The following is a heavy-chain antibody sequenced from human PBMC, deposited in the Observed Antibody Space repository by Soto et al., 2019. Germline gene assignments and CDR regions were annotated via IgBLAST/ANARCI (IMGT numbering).Heavy chain of an antibody. CDR1: GFTFSSYS. V-gene: IGHV3-21*01. Sequence: GGSLRLSCAASGFTFSSYSMNWVRQVPGKGLEWVSSISSSSSYIYYADSVKGRFTISRDNAKNSLYLQMNSLRAEDMAVYYCARDPSTTGAAFDIWGQGTMVTVS. CDR3: ARDPSTTGAAFDI. J-gene: IGHJ3*02. CDR2: ISSSSSYI.